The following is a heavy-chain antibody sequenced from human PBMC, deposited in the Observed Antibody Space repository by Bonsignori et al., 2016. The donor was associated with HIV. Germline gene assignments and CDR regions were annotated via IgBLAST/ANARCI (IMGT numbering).Heavy chain of an antibody. CDR1: GDSVSSNSAG. CDR3: AREREEGKTSPFDY. CDR2: TYYRSKFYN. J-gene: IGHJ4*02. V-gene: IGHV6-1*01. Sequence: SQTLSLTCAISGDSVSSNSAGWNWIRQSPSGGLEWLGRTYYRSKFYNDYAVSVKSRVTINPDTSKNQFSLQLNSVTPEDTVVYYCAREREEGKTSPFDYWGQGILVTVSS. D-gene: IGHD1-26*01.